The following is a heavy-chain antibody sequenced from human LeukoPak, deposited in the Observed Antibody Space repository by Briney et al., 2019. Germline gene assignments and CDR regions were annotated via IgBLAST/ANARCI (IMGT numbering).Heavy chain of an antibody. V-gene: IGHV3-30*18. CDR2: ILYDGSYK. CDR3: EKDRYPMVRGMMIAFDF. CDR1: GYTFSDYG. J-gene: IGHJ4*02. Sequence: PGTSLRLSCEASGYTFSDYGMHWVRQAPGKGLEWVAVILYDGSYKSYVDSVRGRFTISRDNSKDRLYLQMNSLRAEDTAIYYCEKDRYPMVRGMMIAFDFWGQGTRVTVSS. D-gene: IGHD3-10*01.